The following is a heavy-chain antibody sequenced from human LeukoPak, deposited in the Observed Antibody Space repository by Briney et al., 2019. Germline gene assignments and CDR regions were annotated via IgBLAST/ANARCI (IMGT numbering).Heavy chain of an antibody. CDR3: ARSEVIVGASGDFDY. D-gene: IGHD1-26*01. J-gene: IGHJ4*02. CDR2: ISAYNGNT. V-gene: IGHV1-18*04. Sequence: ASVKVSCKASGYTFTGYYMHWVRQAPGQGLEWMGWISAYNGNTNYAQKLQGRVTMTTDTSTSTAYMELRSLRSDDTAVYYCARSEVIVGASGDFDYWGQGTLVTVSS. CDR1: GYTFTGYY.